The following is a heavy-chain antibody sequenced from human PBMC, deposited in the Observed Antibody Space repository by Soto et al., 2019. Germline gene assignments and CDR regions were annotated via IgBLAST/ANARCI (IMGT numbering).Heavy chain of an antibody. D-gene: IGHD3-9*01. CDR3: ARAHQLKGNYHILNGYPSDYFDY. J-gene: IGHJ4*02. CDR2: IYYSGST. V-gene: IGHV4-31*03. Sequence: SETLSLTCTVSGGSISSGGYYWSWIRQHPGKGLEWIGYIYYSGSTYYNPSLKSRVTISVDTSKNQFSLKLSSVTAADTAVYYCARAHQLKGNYHILNGYPSDYFDYWGQGTLVTVSS. CDR1: GGSISSGGYY.